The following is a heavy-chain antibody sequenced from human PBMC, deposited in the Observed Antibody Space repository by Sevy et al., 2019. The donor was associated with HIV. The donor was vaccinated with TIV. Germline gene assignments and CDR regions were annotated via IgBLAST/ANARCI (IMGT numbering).Heavy chain of an antibody. J-gene: IGHJ5*02. CDR3: ARSPPVVVVPGAPSWFDP. CDR2: INERGIT. Sequence: SETLSLTCAVHDGSFSGYYWNWISQLPGKGLEWIGEINERGITYYNPSIKSRVTISVDTSKKQFSLKLNSVTAADTAVYFCARSPPVVVVPGAPSWFDPWGQGTLVTVSS. D-gene: IGHD2-2*01. V-gene: IGHV4-34*01. CDR1: DGSFSGYY.